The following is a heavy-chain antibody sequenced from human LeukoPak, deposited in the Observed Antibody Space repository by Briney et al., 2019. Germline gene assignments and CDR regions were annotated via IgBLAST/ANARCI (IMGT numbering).Heavy chain of an antibody. CDR3: ARDERSIQFNF. Sequence: GGSLRLSCAASGFTFNIYGMNWVRQAPGKGLEWVSGIGGSGSHTYYADSVKDRFTISRDNSKNTMYLHINGLRAEDTALYFCARDERSIQFNFWGQGTLVTVSS. J-gene: IGHJ4*02. CDR2: IGGSGSHT. CDR1: GFTFNIYG. D-gene: IGHD5-24*01. V-gene: IGHV3-23*01.